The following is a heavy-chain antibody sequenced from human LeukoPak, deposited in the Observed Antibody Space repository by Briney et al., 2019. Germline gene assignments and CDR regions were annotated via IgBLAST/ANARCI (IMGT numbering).Heavy chain of an antibody. J-gene: IGHJ6*02. CDR1: GFTFSSYG. CDR2: ISYDGSNK. V-gene: IGHV3-30*18. CDR3: AKDSVGGGSYYFYYYYYGMDV. D-gene: IGHD1-26*01. Sequence: GGSLRLSCAASGFTFSSYGMHWVRQAPGKGLEWVAVISYDGSNKYCADSVKGRFTISRDNSKNTLYLQMNSLRAEDTAVYYCAKDSVGGGSYYFYYYYYGMDVWGQGTTVTVSS.